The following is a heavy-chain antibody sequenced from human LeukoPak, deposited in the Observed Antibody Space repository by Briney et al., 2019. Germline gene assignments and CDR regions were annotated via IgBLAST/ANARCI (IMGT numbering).Heavy chain of an antibody. Sequence: GGSLRLSCAASGFTFSSYEMNWVRQAPGKGLEWVSYISSSGSTIYYGDSVKGRFTISRDNAKNSLYLQMNSLRAEDTAVYYCARDNVEMATTADYWGQGTLVTVSS. D-gene: IGHD5-24*01. CDR3: ARDNVEMATTADY. J-gene: IGHJ4*02. CDR2: ISSSGSTI. CDR1: GFTFSSYE. V-gene: IGHV3-48*03.